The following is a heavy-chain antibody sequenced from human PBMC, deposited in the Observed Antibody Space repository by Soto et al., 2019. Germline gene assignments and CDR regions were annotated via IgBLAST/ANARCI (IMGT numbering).Heavy chain of an antibody. Sequence: GGSLRLSCAASGFTFSSYGMHWVRQAPGKGLEWVAVISYDGSNKYYADSVKGRFTISRDNSKNTLYLQMNSLKTEDTAVYYCTTDVWLDYYYYGMDVWGQGTTVTVSS. CDR2: ISYDGSNK. CDR1: GFTFSSYG. D-gene: IGHD5-12*01. J-gene: IGHJ6*02. V-gene: IGHV3-30*03. CDR3: TTDVWLDYYYYGMDV.